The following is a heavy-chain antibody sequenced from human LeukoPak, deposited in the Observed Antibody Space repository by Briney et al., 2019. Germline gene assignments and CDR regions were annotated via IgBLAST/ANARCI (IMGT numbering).Heavy chain of an antibody. Sequence: PSETLSLTCTVSRGSISSYYWSWIRQSPGKGREWIGYIHDSGSTNYNPSLESRVTISVDTSKNQFSLKLSSVTAADTAVYYCARHQQYYGSGSFYPYYYYGMDVWGQGTTVTVSS. J-gene: IGHJ6*02. CDR3: ARHQQYYGSGSFYPYYYYGMDV. CDR1: RGSISSYY. V-gene: IGHV4-59*08. CDR2: IHDSGST. D-gene: IGHD3-10*01.